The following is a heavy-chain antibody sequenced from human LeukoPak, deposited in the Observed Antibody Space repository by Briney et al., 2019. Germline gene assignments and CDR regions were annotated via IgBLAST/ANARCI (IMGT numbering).Heavy chain of an antibody. V-gene: IGHV4-4*02. CDR2: VHLNGAT. Sequence: PSETLSLTCGVSGGSIITTNWWSWVRQPPGKGLEWIGEVHLNGATNYNPSLESRVSMSIDKSKNQLSLKLSSVTAADTATYYCTIESGAFSPFGFWGQGTLVTVSS. J-gene: IGHJ4*02. CDR3: TIESGAFSPFGF. CDR1: GGSIITTNW. D-gene: IGHD1-26*01.